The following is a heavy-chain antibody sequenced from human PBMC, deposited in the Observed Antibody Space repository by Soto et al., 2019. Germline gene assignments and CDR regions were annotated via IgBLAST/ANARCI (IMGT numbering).Heavy chain of an antibody. V-gene: IGHV4-31*03. J-gene: IGHJ6*02. Sequence: QVQLQESGPGLVKPSHTLSLICTVSGGSINSGGYYWSWIRQLPGKGLEWIGYIYYTGSTNYNPSLKSRITISVDTSANQFSLTLSAVTAADTAIYFCARVFKTMSFYYGMDVWGQGTAVAVSS. D-gene: IGHD3-22*01. CDR2: IYYTGST. CDR1: GGSINSGGYY. CDR3: ARVFKTMSFYYGMDV.